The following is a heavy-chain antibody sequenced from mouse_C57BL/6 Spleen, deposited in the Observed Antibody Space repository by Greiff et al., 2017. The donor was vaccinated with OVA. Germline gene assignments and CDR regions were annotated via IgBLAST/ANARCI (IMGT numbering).Heavy chain of an antibody. V-gene: IGHV1-18*01. J-gene: IGHJ4*01. CDR1: GYTFTDYN. Sequence: EVQLQQSGPELVKPGASVKIPCKASGYTFTDYNMDWVKQSHGKSLEWIGDINPNNGGTIYNQKFKGKATLTVDKSSSTAYMELRSLTSEDTAVDYCARGLLGDYAMDYWGQGTSVTVSA. CDR2: INPNNGGT. CDR3: ARGLLGDYAMDY. D-gene: IGHD3-1*01.